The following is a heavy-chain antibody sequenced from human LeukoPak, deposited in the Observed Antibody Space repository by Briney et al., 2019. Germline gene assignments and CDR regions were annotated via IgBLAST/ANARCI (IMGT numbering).Heavy chain of an antibody. CDR2: IHYSGIT. V-gene: IGHV4-59*12. CDR3: AKDKRRAAAGHD. Sequence: PSETLSLTCTVFAGSISGYYWSWIRQPPGKGLEWIGYIHYSGITNYNPSLKSRVSISVDTSKNQFSLKLTSVTAADTAVYYCAKDKRRAAAGHDWGQGTLVTVSS. D-gene: IGHD6-13*01. J-gene: IGHJ4*02. CDR1: AGSISGYY.